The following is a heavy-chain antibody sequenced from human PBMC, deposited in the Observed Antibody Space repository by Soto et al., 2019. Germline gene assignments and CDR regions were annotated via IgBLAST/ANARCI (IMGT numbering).Heavy chain of an antibody. J-gene: IGHJ4*02. D-gene: IGHD3-10*01. CDR1: GGSISSGDYY. CDR2: IYYSGST. Sequence: QVQLQESGPGLVKPSQTLSLTCTVSGGSISSGDYYWSWIRQPPGKGLEWIGYIYYSGSTYYNPSPMSRVTMSAVASRNQSSLKLSSVTAADTAVYYCPRAVARGGAGAGPFDYWGQGTLVTVSS. CDR3: PRAVARGGAGAGPFDY. V-gene: IGHV4-30-4*01.